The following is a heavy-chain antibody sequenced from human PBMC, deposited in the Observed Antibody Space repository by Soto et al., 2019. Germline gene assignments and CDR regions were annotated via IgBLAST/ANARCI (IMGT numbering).Heavy chain of an antibody. J-gene: IGHJ3*02. CDR1: GFTFSSYS. CDR3: ARDHPGDFSLVGAFAI. D-gene: IGHD2-21*01. Sequence: GGSLRLSCAASGFTFSSYSMNWVRQAPGKGLEWVSYISSSSSTIYYADSVKGRFTISRDNAKNSLYLQMNSLRAEDTAVYYCARDHPGDFSLVGAFAIWGQGTMVTVSS. CDR2: ISSSSSTI. V-gene: IGHV3-48*01.